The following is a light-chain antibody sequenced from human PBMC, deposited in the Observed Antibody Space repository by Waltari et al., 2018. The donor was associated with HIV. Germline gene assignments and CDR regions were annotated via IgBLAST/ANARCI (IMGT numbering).Light chain of an antibody. CDR3: QQYKSYPLT. CDR2: QAS. Sequence: DTQMTQSPSTLSASVGDRVTITCRDSQSISDWLAWYQQKPGRAPNLLIYQASKLKSGVPSRFSGGASGTEFTLTISGLQPEDFATYFCQQYKSYPLTFGRGTEVEIK. V-gene: IGKV1-5*03. CDR1: QSISDW. J-gene: IGKJ4*02.